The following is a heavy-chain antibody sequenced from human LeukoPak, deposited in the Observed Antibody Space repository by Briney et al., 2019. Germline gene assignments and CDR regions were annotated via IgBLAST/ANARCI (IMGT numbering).Heavy chain of an antibody. CDR2: ISAYNGNT. V-gene: IGHV1-18*01. CDR3: ARGVRRYYDFWSGYYTDQRRAYFDY. CDR1: GYTFTSYD. Sequence: GASVKVSCKASGYTFTSYDISWVRQAPGQGLEWMGWISAYNGNTNYAQKLQGRVTMTTDTSTSTAYMELRSLRSDDTAVYYCARGVRRYYDFWSGYYTDQRRAYFDYWGQGTLVTVSS. D-gene: IGHD3-3*01. J-gene: IGHJ4*02.